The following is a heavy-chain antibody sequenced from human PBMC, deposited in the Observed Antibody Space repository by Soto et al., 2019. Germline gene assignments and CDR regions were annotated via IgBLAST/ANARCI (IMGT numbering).Heavy chain of an antibody. CDR3: ARDSRGDEAPMDY. CDR1: GYTFTGYY. Sequence: QVQLVQSGAEVKKPGASVKVSCKASGYTFTGYYMHWVRQAPGQGLEWMGWINPNSGGTNYAQKFQGWVTMTRDTSSRTTYMELSRLRSDDTAVYYCARDSRGDEAPMDYWGQGTLVTVSS. V-gene: IGHV1-2*04. J-gene: IGHJ4*02. CDR2: INPNSGGT. D-gene: IGHD3-10*01.